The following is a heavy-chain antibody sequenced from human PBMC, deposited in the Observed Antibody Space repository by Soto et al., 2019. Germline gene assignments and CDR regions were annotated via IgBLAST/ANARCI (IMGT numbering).Heavy chain of an antibody. J-gene: IGHJ6*02. D-gene: IGHD6-19*01. Sequence: QVQLQESGPGLVKPSGTLSLTCAVSGGSISSSNWWSWVRQPPGKGLEWIGEIYHSGSTNYNPSHKSRDTIAVAKSKRQLSLKLSSATAADTAVYYCARTTIAVAGASSASGYYYYYGMDVWGQGTTVTVSS. CDR3: ARTTIAVAGASSASGYYYYYGMDV. CDR1: GGSISSSNW. V-gene: IGHV4-4*02. CDR2: IYHSGST.